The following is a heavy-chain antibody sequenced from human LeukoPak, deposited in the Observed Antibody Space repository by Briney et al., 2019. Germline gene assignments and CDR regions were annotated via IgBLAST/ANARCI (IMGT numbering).Heavy chain of an antibody. J-gene: IGHJ4*02. CDR2: ISEGADIT. CDR3: AKQNSRGFDY. Sequence: PGGSLRLSCAASGFNFRYYAMTWVRQAPGKGLECVSGISEGADITYYGGSVKGRFTISRDNSKNMLYLQMNSLRAEDTAVYYCAKQNSRGFDYWGQGTLVTVSS. V-gene: IGHV3-23*01. CDR1: GFNFRYYA. D-gene: IGHD2/OR15-2a*01.